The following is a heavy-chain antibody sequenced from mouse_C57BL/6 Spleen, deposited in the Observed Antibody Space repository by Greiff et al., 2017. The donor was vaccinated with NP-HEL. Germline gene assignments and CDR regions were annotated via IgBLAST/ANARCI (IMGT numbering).Heavy chain of an antibody. CDR1: GYTFTSYG. J-gene: IGHJ2*01. V-gene: IGHV1-81*01. CDR3: AREAITTEPDFDY. D-gene: IGHD1-1*01. Sequence: VQLQQSGAELARPGASVKLSCKASGYTFTSYGISWVKQRTGPGLAWIGELYPRSVNTYSNGNFKGKATLTADKSSSTAYMELRSLTSEDSAVYFWAREAITTEPDFDYWGQGTTLTVSS. CDR2: LYPRSVNT.